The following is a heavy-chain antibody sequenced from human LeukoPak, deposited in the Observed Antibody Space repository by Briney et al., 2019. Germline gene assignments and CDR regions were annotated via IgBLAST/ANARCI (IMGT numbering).Heavy chain of an antibody. V-gene: IGHV4-59*01. CDR3: ARIPGDRPDD. CDR2: MYFGERT. J-gene: IGHJ4*02. D-gene: IGHD7-27*01. CDR1: GASMTSCY. Sequence: KPSETLSLTCTISGASMTSCYWTWLRQPPGKGLEWLGYMYFGERTNYNPSHKSRATISIDTSKKQCSLNLKSVTAADTAVYYCARIPGDRPDDWGQGTLVTVS.